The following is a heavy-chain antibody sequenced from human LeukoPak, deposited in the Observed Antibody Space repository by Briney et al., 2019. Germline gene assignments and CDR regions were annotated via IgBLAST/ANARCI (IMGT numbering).Heavy chain of an antibody. CDR1: GFTFSSYA. CDR3: ARENGYRLDY. J-gene: IGHJ4*02. CDR2: ISSSSSSSI. D-gene: IGHD5-18*01. Sequence: PGRSLRLSCAASGFTFSSYAMHWVRQAPGKGLEWISYISSSSSSSIYYADSVKGRFTISRDNARTSLYLQMDSLRVDDTAVYFCARENGYRLDYWGQGSLVSVSS. V-gene: IGHV3-48*04.